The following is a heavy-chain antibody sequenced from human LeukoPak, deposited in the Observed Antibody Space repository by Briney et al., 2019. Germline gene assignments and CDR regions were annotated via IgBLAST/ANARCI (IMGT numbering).Heavy chain of an antibody. CDR1: GGSISSYY. J-gene: IGHJ5*02. D-gene: IGHD6-13*01. CDR3: ARDAEIAAAGSPPTGFDP. CDR2: IYYSGST. Sequence: PSETLSLTCTVSGGSISSYYWSWIRQPPGKGLEWIGCIYYSGSTNYNPSLKSRVTISVDTSKNQFSLKLSSVTPADTAVYYCARDAEIAAAGSPPTGFDPWGQGTLVTVSS. V-gene: IGHV4-59*01.